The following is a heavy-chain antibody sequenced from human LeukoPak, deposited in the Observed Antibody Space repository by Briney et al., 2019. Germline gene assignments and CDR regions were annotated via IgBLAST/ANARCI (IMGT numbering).Heavy chain of an antibody. CDR1: GYTFTSYG. V-gene: IGHV1-18*01. Sequence: ASVKVSCKASGYTFTSYGISWVRQAPGQGLEWMGWISAYNGNTNYAQKLQGRVTMTTDTSTSTACMELRSLRSDDTAVYYCARDLGSLRYFDWSLFDYWGQGTLVTVSS. J-gene: IGHJ4*02. CDR2: ISAYNGNT. CDR3: ARDLGSLRYFDWSLFDY. D-gene: IGHD3-9*01.